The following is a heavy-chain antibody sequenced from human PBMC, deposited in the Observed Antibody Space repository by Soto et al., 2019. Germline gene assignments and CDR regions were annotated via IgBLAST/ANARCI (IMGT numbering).Heavy chain of an antibody. J-gene: IGHJ4*02. V-gene: IGHV1-69*06. D-gene: IGHD3-16*02. CDR2: IIPIFGTA. CDR3: ARALYDYVWGSYRNFDY. Sequence: QVQLVQSGAEVKKPGSSVKVSCKASGGTLSSYAISWVRQAPGQGLEWMGGIIPIFGTANYAQKFQGRVTITADKSTSTAYMELSSLRSEDTAVYYCARALYDYVWGSYRNFDYWGQGTLVTVSS. CDR1: GGTLSSYA.